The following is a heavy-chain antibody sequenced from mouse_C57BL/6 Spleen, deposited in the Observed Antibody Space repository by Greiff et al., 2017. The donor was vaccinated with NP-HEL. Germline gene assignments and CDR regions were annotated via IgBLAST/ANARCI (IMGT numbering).Heavy chain of an antibody. CDR3: ARTDYDREDYYAMDY. Sequence: VKLQESGPELVKPGASVKISCKASGYSFTSYYIHWVKQRPGQGLEWIGWIYPGSGNTKYNEKFKGKATLTADTSSSTAYMQLSSLTSEDSAVYYCARTDYDREDYYAMDYWGQGTSVTVSS. J-gene: IGHJ4*01. V-gene: IGHV1-66*01. D-gene: IGHD2-4*01. CDR1: GYSFTSYY. CDR2: IYPGSGNT.